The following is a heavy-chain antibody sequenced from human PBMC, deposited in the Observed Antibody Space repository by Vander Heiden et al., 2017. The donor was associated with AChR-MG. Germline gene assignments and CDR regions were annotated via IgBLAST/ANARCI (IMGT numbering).Heavy chain of an antibody. V-gene: IGHV4-39*01. Sequence: QLQLQESGPGLVKPSETLSLTCTVSGCSISSSSYYWGWIRQPPGKGLEGIGSVYYSGRTYHNPSPKSRVTISVDTSKNQFSLKLSSVTAADTAVYYCARHLIRERLRVWELQGDFDYWVQGTLVTVSS. J-gene: IGHJ4*02. CDR2: VYYSGRT. CDR1: GCSISSSSYY. D-gene: IGHD1-26*01. CDR3: ARHLIRERLRVWELQGDFDY.